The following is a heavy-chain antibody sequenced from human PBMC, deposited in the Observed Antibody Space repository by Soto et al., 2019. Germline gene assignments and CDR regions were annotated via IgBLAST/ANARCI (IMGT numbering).Heavy chain of an antibody. CDR1: GGSISSYY. V-gene: IGHV4-59*01. Sequence: SETLSLTCTVSGGSISSYYWSWIRQPPGKGLEWIGYIYYSGSTNYNPSLKSRVTISVDTSKNQFSLKLSSVTAADTAVYYCARDRGGSGSYLVDYYGMDVWGQGTTVTVSS. CDR3: ARDRGGSGSYLVDYYGMDV. CDR2: IYYSGST. D-gene: IGHD3-10*01. J-gene: IGHJ6*02.